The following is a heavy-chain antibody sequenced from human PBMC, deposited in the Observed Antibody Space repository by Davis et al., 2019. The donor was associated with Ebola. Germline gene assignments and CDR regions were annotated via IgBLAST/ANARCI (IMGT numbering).Heavy chain of an antibody. Sequence: MPSETLSLTCTVSGGSISSYYWSWIRQPPGKGLEWIGYIYYSGSTNYNPPLKSRVTISVDTSKNQFSLKLSSVTAADTAVYYCARAEQQLVRGYYYYGMDVWGQGTTVTVSS. D-gene: IGHD6-13*01. CDR1: GGSISSYY. CDR3: ARAEQQLVRGYYYYGMDV. CDR2: IYYSGST. J-gene: IGHJ6*02. V-gene: IGHV4-59*08.